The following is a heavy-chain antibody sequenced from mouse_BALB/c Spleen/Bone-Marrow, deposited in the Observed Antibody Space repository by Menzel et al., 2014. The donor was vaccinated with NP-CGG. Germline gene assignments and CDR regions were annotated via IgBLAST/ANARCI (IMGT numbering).Heavy chain of an antibody. CDR1: GFNIKDTY. J-gene: IGHJ3*01. CDR3: ARGGAFAY. Sequence: EVQLQESGAELVKPGASVKLSCTASGFNIKDTYMHWVKQRPEQGLEWIGRIDPANGNTKYDPKFQGKATITADTSSNTAYLQLSSLASEDTAVYYCARGGAFAYWGQGTLVTVSA. V-gene: IGHV14-3*02. CDR2: IDPANGNT.